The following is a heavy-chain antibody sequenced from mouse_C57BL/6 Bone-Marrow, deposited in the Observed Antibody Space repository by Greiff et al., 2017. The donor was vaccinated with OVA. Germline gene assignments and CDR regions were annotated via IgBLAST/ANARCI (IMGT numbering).Heavy chain of an antibody. CDR2: IDPEDGET. Sequence: VHVKQSGAELVKPGASVKLSCTASGFNIKDYYMHWVKQRTEQGLEWIGRIDPEDGETKYAPKFQGKATITADTSSNTAYLQLSSLTSEDTAVYYCASYYSNPRYFDVWGTGTTVTVSS. V-gene: IGHV14-2*01. CDR3: ASYYSNPRYFDV. J-gene: IGHJ1*03. CDR1: GFNIKDYY. D-gene: IGHD2-5*01.